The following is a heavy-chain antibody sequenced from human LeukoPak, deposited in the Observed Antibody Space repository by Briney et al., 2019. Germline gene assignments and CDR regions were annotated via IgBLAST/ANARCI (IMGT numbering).Heavy chain of an antibody. CDR1: GGFNTHYY. Sequence: SETLSLTCSVSGGFNTHYYWSWIRQPPGKGLEWIGYFYHSGSTNYNPFLKSRVTISIDTSENQFSLELSSVTATDTAVYFCATNRVGTYDRPFDIWGQGTMVTVSS. CDR3: ATNRVGTYDRPFDI. V-gene: IGHV4-59*08. J-gene: IGHJ3*02. D-gene: IGHD1-26*01. CDR2: FYHSGST.